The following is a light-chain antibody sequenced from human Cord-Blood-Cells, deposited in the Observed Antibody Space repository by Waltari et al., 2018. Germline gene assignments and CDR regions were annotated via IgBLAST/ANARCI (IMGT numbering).Light chain of an antibody. CDR1: QSVSSN. CDR2: GAS. CDR3: QQYNNWPYS. Sequence: EIVMTQSPAPLSGSPGERATLSCRASQSVSSNLSWYQQKPGQAPRLLIYGASTRATGIPARFSGSGSGTEFTLTISSLQSEDFAGYYCQQYNNWPYSFCQGTKLEIK. J-gene: IGKJ2*03. V-gene: IGKV3-15*01.